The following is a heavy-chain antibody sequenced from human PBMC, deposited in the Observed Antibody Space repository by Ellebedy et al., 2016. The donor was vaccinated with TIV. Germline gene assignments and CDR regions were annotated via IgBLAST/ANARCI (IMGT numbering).Heavy chain of an antibody. Sequence: GESLKISXATSGFTVSSNYLSWVRQAPGKGLEWVSVIYSGGSTYYADSVRGRFTISRDNSKNTVYLQMNSLRAEDTAVYYCARALGSSDWDLGAFDIWGQGTMVTVSS. CDR2: IYSGGST. D-gene: IGHD6-19*01. V-gene: IGHV3-66*01. CDR3: ARALGSSDWDLGAFDI. CDR1: GFTVSSNY. J-gene: IGHJ3*02.